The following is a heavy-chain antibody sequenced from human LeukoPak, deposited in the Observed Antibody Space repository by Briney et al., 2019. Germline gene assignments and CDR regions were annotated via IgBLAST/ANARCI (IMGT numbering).Heavy chain of an antibody. V-gene: IGHV4-4*07. Sequence: ETLSLTCSVSGGSIRSYSWNWIRQPAGKGLEWIGRFYTSGTTNYNPSLKSRVTMSIDTSKNQVSLKMRSVTAADTAVYYCARTVVTLDWYFDLWGRGTLVSVSS. D-gene: IGHD4-23*01. CDR1: GGSIRSYS. J-gene: IGHJ2*01. CDR2: FYTSGTT. CDR3: ARTVVTLDWYFDL.